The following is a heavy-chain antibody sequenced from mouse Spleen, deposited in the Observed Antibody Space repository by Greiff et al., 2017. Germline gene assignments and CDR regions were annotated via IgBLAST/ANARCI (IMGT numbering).Heavy chain of an antibody. V-gene: IGHV5-16*01. CDR1: GFTFSDYY. CDR3: ARILRYFYWYFDV. Sequence: EVQLVESEGGLVQPGSSMKLSCTASGFTFSDYYMAWVRQVPEKGLEWVANINYDGSSTYYLDSLKSRFIISRDNAKNILYLQMSSLKSEDTATYYCARILRYFYWYFDVWGAGTTVTVSS. CDR2: INYDGSST. J-gene: IGHJ1*01. D-gene: IGHD1-1*01.